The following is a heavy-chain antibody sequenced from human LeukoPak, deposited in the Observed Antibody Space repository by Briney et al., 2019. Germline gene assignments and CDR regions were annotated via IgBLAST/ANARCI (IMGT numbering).Heavy chain of an antibody. CDR1: GYTFTSYG. Sequence: ASVKVSCKASGYTFTSYGISWVRQAPGQGLEWMGWISAYNGNTNYAQKLQGRVTMTTDTSTSTAYMELRSLRSDDTAVYYCARGGYDSSGYYRSKEFDYWGQEPWSPSPQ. CDR2: ISAYNGNT. CDR3: ARGGYDSSGYYRSKEFDY. V-gene: IGHV1-18*01. J-gene: IGHJ4*01. D-gene: IGHD3-22*01.